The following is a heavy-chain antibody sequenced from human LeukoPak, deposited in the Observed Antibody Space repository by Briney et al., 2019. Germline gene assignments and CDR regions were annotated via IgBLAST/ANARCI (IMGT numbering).Heavy chain of an antibody. CDR2: ISYDGSNK. CDR1: GFTFSSYA. V-gene: IGHV3-30-3*01. D-gene: IGHD3-10*01. J-gene: IGHJ4*02. Sequence: GGSLRLSCAASGFTFSSYAMHWVRQAPGKGREGVAVISYDGSNKYYAESVNGRFTISRDNSKNTLYLKMKSLRAGDTAVYYCARDGETEKWGQGTPVTVSS. CDR3: ARDGETEK.